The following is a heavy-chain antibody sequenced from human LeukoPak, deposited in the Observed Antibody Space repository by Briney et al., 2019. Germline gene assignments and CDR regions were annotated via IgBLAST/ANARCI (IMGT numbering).Heavy chain of an antibody. D-gene: IGHD6-19*01. J-gene: IGHJ6*02. CDR2: IKQDGSEK. CDR3: ARVGPYSSGWYDYYYYGMDV. V-gene: IGHV3-7*03. CDR1: GFTFSSYW. Sequence: GGSLRLACAASGFTFSSYWMSWVRQAPGKGLEWVANIKQDGSEKYYVDSVKGRFTISRDNAKNSLYLQMNSLRAEDTAVYYCARVGPYSSGWYDYYYYGMDVWGQGTTVTVSS.